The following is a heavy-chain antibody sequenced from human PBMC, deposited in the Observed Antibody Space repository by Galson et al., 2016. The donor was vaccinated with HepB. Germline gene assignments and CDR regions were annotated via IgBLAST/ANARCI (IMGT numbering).Heavy chain of an antibody. D-gene: IGHD5-24*01. V-gene: IGHV1-69*13. Sequence: SVKVSCKASGGTFSSFSISWVRQAPGHGPEWMGGIIPMFGTPNYAQNFQGRVTITADESTSTAHMELSSQTSDDPAVYYRARDRWDGYSPWPLDWWGQGTLVTVSS. CDR3: ARDRWDGYSPWPLDW. J-gene: IGHJ4*02. CDR2: IIPMFGTP. CDR1: GGTFSSFS.